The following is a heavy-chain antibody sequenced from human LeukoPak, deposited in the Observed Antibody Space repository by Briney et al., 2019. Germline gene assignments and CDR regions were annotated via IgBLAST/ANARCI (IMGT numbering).Heavy chain of an antibody. CDR1: GFTFSTSA. J-gene: IGHJ6*02. Sequence: GGSLRLSCAAPGFTFSTSAMNWVRQAPGKGLEWVSVIGGSGDTTYYADSVRGRFTISRDNFKNTLYLQMNSLTAEDTAIYYCAKGKSLPHYYYYGMDVWGQGTTVTASS. CDR2: IGGSGDTT. V-gene: IGHV3-23*01. CDR3: AKGKSLPHYYYYGMDV.